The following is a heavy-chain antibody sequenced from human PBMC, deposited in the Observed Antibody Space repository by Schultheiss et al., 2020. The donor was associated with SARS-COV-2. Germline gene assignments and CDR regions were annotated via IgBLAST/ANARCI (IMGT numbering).Heavy chain of an antibody. CDR3: ARVKGGMADDAFDI. CDR1: GFTFSGSA. V-gene: IGHV3-48*04. CDR2: ISSSGSTI. D-gene: IGHD3-16*01. J-gene: IGHJ3*02. Sequence: GGSLRLSCAASGFTFSGSAMHWVRQAPGKGLEWVSYISSSGSTIYYADSVKGRFTISRDNAKNSLYLQMNSLRAEDTAVYYCARVKGGMADDAFDIWGQGTMVTVSS.